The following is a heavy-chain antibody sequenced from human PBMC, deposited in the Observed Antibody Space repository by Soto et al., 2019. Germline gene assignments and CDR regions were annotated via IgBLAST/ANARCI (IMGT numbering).Heavy chain of an antibody. CDR2: ISWNSGSI. J-gene: IGHJ6*03. D-gene: IGHD6-6*01. V-gene: IGHV3-9*01. Sequence: GGSLRLSCAASGFTFDDYAMHWVRQAPGKGLEWVSGISWNSGSIGYADSVKGRFTISRDNAKNSLYLQMNSLRAEDTALYYCAKAYSSSPGHYYYYMDVWGKGTTVTVSS. CDR3: AKAYSSSPGHYYYYMDV. CDR1: GFTFDDYA.